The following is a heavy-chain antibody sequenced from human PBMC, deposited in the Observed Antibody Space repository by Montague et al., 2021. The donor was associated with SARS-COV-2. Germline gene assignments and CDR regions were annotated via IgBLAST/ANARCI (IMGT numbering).Heavy chain of an antibody. CDR1: GGSFSGYY. J-gene: IGHJ5*02. D-gene: IGHD6-13*01. CDR3: ARPGYSSSWYGFRSWFDL. V-gene: IGHV4-34*01. CDR2: INHSGST. Sequence: SETLSLTCAVYGGSFSGYYWSWIRQPPGKGLEWIGEINHSGSTNYNPSLKSRVTISVDTSKNQFSLKLSSVTAADTAVYYCARPGYSSSWYGFRSWFDLWGQGTLVTVSS.